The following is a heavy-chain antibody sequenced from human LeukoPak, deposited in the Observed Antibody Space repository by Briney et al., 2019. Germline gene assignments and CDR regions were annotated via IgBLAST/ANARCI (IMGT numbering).Heavy chain of an antibody. D-gene: IGHD3-22*01. CDR1: GGSISSYY. J-gene: IGHJ4*02. CDR3: ASEVISSDYTGFDN. CDR2: IYPSGST. Sequence: PSETLSLTCTVSGGSISSYYCNWIRQPAGTGLESIGRIYPSGSTKYNRSLKSRVTISVDKSKNQFCLKLSSVTAADTAVYYCASEVISSDYTGFDNWGQGTLVTVSS. V-gene: IGHV4-4*07.